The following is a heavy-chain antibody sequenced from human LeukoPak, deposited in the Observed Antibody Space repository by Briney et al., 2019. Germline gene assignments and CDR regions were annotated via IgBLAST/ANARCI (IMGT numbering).Heavy chain of an antibody. CDR3: ARGAGWNYFGY. CDR2: FYVGGET. J-gene: IGHJ4*02. CDR1: GFTLSDYP. Sequence: GGSLRLSCVASGFTLSDYPMSWVRQAPGKALEWVSVFYVGGETYYADSVQGRFTISRDSSKNTLYLQMNSLRTDDTAVYYCARGAGWNYFGYWGQGTLVTVSS. V-gene: IGHV3-66*02. D-gene: IGHD6-19*01.